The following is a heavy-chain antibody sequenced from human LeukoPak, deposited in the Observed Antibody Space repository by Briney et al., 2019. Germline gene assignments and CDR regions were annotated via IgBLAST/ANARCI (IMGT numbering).Heavy chain of an antibody. J-gene: IGHJ4*02. Sequence: PSETLSLTCTVSGGSISSWSWSWIRQPPGKGLEWIGHIYESGSTDYNPSLKSRVTMSVDTSKNQFSLKLNSVTAADTAVYYCARKEWVPYYFDYWGQGTLVTVSS. CDR2: IYESGST. CDR1: GGSISSWS. CDR3: ARKEWVPYYFDY. V-gene: IGHV4-59*01. D-gene: IGHD3-3*01.